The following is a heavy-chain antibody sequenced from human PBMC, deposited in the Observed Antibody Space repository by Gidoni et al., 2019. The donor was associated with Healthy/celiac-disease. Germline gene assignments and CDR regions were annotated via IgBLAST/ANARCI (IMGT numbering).Heavy chain of an antibody. CDR3: ARHGLVRCLDSTCYNWFDP. D-gene: IGHD2-8*01. CDR2: IDPSGSYT. J-gene: IGHJ5*02. Sequence: EVQLVQSGAEVKKPGEALRISCKGSGYSFTSYWLSWVRQMPGKGLEWMGRIDPSGSYTNYSPSFQGHVTISADKSISTAYLQWSSLKASDTAMYYCARHGLVRCLDSTCYNWFDPWGQGTLVTVSS. CDR1: GYSFTSYW. V-gene: IGHV5-10-1*03.